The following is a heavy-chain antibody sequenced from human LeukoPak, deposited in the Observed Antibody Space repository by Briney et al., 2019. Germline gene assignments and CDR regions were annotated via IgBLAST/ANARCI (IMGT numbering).Heavy chain of an antibody. J-gene: IGHJ4*02. Sequence: SETLSLTCAVYGGSFSGYYWSWIRQPPGKGLEWIGEINHRGSTNYNPSLKSRVTISVDTSKNQFSLKLSSVTAADTAVYYCARGRTFDNWGQGTLVTVSS. CDR1: GGSFSGYY. CDR2: INHRGST. V-gene: IGHV4-34*01. CDR3: ARGRTFDN.